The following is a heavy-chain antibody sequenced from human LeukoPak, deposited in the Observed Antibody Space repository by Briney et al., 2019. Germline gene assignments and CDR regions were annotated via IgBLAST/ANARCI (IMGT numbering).Heavy chain of an antibody. J-gene: IGHJ4*02. D-gene: IGHD3-10*01. CDR2: IYYSGST. CDR1: GGSISSDY. V-gene: IGHV4-59*08. CDR3: ARHYGSGSYHFDY. Sequence: PSETLSLTCTVSGGSISSDYWSWIRRPPGKGLEWIGYIYYSGSTYYNPSLKSRVAMSVDTSKTQFSLKLSSVTAADTAVYYCARHYGSGSYHFDYWGQGTLVTVSS.